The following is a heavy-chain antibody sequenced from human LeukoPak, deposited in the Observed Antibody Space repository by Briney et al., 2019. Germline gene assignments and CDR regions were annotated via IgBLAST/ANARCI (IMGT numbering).Heavy chain of an antibody. V-gene: IGHV4-34*01. CDR1: GGSFSGYY. J-gene: IGHJ4*02. CDR3: ASSRLTYYYGSGSYYIDY. CDR2: INHSGST. Sequence: SETLSLTCAVYGGSFSGYYWSWIRQPPGKGLEWIGEINHSGSTNYNPSLKSRVTISVDTSKNQFSLKLSSVTAADTAVYYCASSRLTYYYGSGSYYIDYWGQGTLVTVSS. D-gene: IGHD3-10*01.